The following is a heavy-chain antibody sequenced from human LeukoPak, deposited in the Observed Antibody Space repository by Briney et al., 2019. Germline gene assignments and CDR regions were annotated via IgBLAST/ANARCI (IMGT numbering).Heavy chain of an antibody. V-gene: IGHV4-30-2*01. J-gene: IGHJ5*02. Sequence: SETLSLTCAVSGGSISSGGYSWSWIRQPPGKGLEWIGYIYHSGSTYYNPSLKSRVTISVDRSKNRFSLKLSSVTAADTAVYYCARGAYGLTTGFDPWGQGTLVTVSS. CDR3: ARGAYGLTTGFDP. CDR2: IYHSGST. CDR1: GGSISSGGYS. D-gene: IGHD1-1*01.